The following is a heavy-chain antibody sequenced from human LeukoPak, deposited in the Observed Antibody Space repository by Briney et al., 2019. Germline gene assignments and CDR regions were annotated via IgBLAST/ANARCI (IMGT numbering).Heavy chain of an antibody. CDR1: GFTFSSYW. Sequence: GGSLRLSCAASGFTFSSYWMSWVRQAPGKGLEWVANIKQDGSEKYHVDSVKGRFTISRDNAKNSLYLQMNSLRAEDTAAYYCGRGATMIVVWGQGSLVTVSS. D-gene: IGHD3-22*01. CDR2: IKQDGSEK. J-gene: IGHJ4*02. V-gene: IGHV3-7*03. CDR3: GRGATMIVV.